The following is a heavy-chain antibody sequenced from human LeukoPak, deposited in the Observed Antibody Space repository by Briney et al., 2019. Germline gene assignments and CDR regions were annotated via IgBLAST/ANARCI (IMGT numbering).Heavy chain of an antibody. V-gene: IGHV1-2*04. Sequence: ASVKVSCKASGYTFTGYYMHWVRLAPGQGLEWMGWINPNSGGTNYAQKFQGWVTMTRDTSISTAYMELSRLRSDDTAVYYCARGALGYCSSTSCYSWFDPWGQGTLVTVSS. J-gene: IGHJ5*02. CDR2: INPNSGGT. CDR1: GYTFTGYY. D-gene: IGHD2-2*01. CDR3: ARGALGYCSSTSCYSWFDP.